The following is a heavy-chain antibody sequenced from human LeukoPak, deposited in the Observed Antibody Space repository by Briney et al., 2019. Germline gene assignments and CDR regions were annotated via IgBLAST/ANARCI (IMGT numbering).Heavy chain of an antibody. D-gene: IGHD5-12*01. CDR1: GGSISSSNW. V-gene: IGHV4-4*02. Sequence: SGTLSLTCAVSGGSISSSNWWSWVRQPPGKGLEWIGEIYHSGSTNYNPSLKSRVTISVDKFKNQFSLKLSSVTAADTAVYYCARDSGYDFGFDYWGQGTLVTVSS. CDR2: IYHSGST. CDR3: ARDSGYDFGFDY. J-gene: IGHJ4*02.